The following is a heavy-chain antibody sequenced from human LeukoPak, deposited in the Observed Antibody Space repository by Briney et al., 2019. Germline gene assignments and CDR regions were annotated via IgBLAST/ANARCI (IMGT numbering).Heavy chain of an antibody. D-gene: IGHD1-26*01. CDR2: IFYSGST. Sequence: PSETLSLTCTVSSGSISTSNYYWGWVRQPPGKALEWIGNIFYSGSTYYNPSLKSRVTISVDTSKNQFSLKLSSVTAADTAVYYCARLGGSYPYYYYYYMDVWGKGTTVTISS. CDR1: SGSISTSNYY. J-gene: IGHJ6*03. V-gene: IGHV4-39*01. CDR3: ARLGGSYPYYYYYYMDV.